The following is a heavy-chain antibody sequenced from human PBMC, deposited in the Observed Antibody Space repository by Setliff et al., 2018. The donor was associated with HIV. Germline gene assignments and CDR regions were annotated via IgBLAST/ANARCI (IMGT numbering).Heavy chain of an antibody. D-gene: IGHD3-10*01. J-gene: IGHJ6*03. CDR3: ARETYYGSGSYLPTEYYYYYMDV. Sequence: GASVKVSCKASGGTFSSFAISWVRQAPGQGLEWMGGIIPIFGTANYAQKFQGRVTITTDESTTTAYMELRRLRSEDTAVYYCARETYYGSGSYLPTEYYYYYMDVWGKGTTVTVS. CDR1: GGTFSSFA. CDR2: IIPIFGTA. V-gene: IGHV1-69*05.